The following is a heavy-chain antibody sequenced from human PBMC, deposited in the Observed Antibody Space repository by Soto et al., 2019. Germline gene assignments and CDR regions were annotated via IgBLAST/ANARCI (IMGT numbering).Heavy chain of an antibody. CDR2: IYYSGGT. V-gene: IGHV4-31*11. CDR3: VREEGGGYDHRWFDP. J-gene: IGHJ5*02. CDR1: GGSISSGAYY. Sequence: QVQLQESGPGLVKPSQTLSLTCAVSGGSISSGAYYWSWIRQHPGKGLEWIGYIYYSGGTYYNPSLKSRVTISVDTSKNQFSLKLSSVTAADTAVYYCVREEGGGYDHRWFDPWGQGTLVTVSS. D-gene: IGHD5-12*01.